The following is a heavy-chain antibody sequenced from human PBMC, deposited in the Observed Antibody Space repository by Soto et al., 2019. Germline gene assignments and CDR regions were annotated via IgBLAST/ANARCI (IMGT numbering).Heavy chain of an antibody. CDR3: ARAMIVVGRITYFDY. CDR1: GGSISSGGYY. V-gene: IGHV4-31*03. CDR2: IYYSGST. D-gene: IGHD3-22*01. Sequence: PSETLSLTCTVSGGSISSGGYYWSWIRQHPGKGLEWIGYIYYSGSTYYNPSLKSRVTISVDTSKNQFPLKLSSVTAADTAVYYCARAMIVVGRITYFDYWGQGTLVPSPQ. J-gene: IGHJ4*02.